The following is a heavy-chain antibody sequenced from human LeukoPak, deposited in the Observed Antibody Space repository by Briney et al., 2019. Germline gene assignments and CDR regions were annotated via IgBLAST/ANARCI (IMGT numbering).Heavy chain of an antibody. CDR2: ISAYNDNT. J-gene: IGHJ4*02. Sequence: GASVKVSCKASGYTSGYTFSSNTFSWVQQAPGQGLEWMGWISAYNDNTNYAQKLQGRVTMTTDTSTSTAYMELRSLRSDDTAVYYCAREDEWFGEKEADYWGQGTLVTVSS. CDR1: GYTSGYTFSSNT. CDR3: AREDEWFGEKEADY. D-gene: IGHD3-10*01. V-gene: IGHV1-18*01.